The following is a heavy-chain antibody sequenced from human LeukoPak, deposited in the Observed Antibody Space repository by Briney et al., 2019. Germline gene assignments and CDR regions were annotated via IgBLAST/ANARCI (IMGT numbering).Heavy chain of an antibody. CDR3: AKTLGYCSGGSCYSGVIDY. CDR1: GFTFSSFG. J-gene: IGHJ4*02. D-gene: IGHD2-15*01. Sequence: GGALRLSCAASGFTFSSFGMSWVRQAPGKGLEWVSAISGSGGSTYYADSMKGRFTISRDNSKNTLYLQMNSLRAEDTAVYYCAKTLGYCSGGSCYSGVIDYWGQGTLVTVSS. V-gene: IGHV3-23*01. CDR2: ISGSGGST.